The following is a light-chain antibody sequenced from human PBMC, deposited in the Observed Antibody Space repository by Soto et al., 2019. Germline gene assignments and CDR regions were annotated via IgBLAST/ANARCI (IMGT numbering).Light chain of an antibody. J-gene: IGKJ1*01. CDR1: QSVSSN. V-gene: IGKV3D-15*01. CDR2: GAS. CDR3: QQYNNWPLST. Sequence: IVMTQSPATLSVSPGERATLSCRASQSVSSNLAWYQRKAGQAPRLLIFGASTRATGTPARFSGSGSGTDFTLTISSLQSEDFAVYYCQQYNNWPLSTFGQGTKVDIK.